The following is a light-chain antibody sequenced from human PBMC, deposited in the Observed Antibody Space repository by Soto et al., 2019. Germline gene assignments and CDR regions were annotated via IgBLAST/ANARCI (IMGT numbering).Light chain of an antibody. CDR1: SSDVGGYNY. CDR2: DVS. Sequence: QSALTQPRSVSGSPGQSVTISCTGTSSDVGGYNYVSWYQQHPGKAPKLMIYDVSKRPSGVPDRFSGSKSGNTASLTISGXXXXXEADYYCCSYAGSYTFVVFGGGTKLTVL. V-gene: IGLV2-11*01. J-gene: IGLJ2*01. CDR3: CSYAGSYTFVV.